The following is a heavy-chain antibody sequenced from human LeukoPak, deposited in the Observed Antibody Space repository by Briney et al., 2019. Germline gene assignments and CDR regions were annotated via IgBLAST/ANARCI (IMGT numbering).Heavy chain of an antibody. CDR1: GASISSYY. Sequence: SETLSLTCTVSGASISSYYWSWIRQPAGKGLEWIGRIYTTESTNYNPSLKSRVTMSGDTSKNQFSLKLSSVTAADTAVYYCARGGKATVVTMWGQGILVTVSS. D-gene: IGHD4-23*01. CDR3: ARGGKATVVTM. V-gene: IGHV4-4*07. CDR2: IYTTEST. J-gene: IGHJ4*02.